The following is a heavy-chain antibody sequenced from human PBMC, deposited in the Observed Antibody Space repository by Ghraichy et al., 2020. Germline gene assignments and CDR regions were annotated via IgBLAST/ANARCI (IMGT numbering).Heavy chain of an antibody. CDR1: GGSISSSNW. Sequence: SETLSLTCAVSGGSISSSNWWSWVRQPPGKGLEWIGEIYHSGSTNYNPSLKSRVTISVDKSKNQFSLKLSSVTAADTAVYYCARDVGVTGTTSSYYYYYGMDVWGQGTTVTVSS. D-gene: IGHD1-7*01. CDR2: IYHSGST. CDR3: ARDVGVTGTTSSYYYYYGMDV. J-gene: IGHJ6*02. V-gene: IGHV4-4*02.